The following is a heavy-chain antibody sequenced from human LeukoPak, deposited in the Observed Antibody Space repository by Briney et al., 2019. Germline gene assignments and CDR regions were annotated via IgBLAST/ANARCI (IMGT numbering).Heavy chain of an antibody. D-gene: IGHD3-3*02. CDR2: ISGSGGST. V-gene: IGHV3-23*01. Sequence: GGSLRLSSAASGFTFSSYAMSWVRQAPGKGLEWVSAISGSGGSTYYADSVKGRFTISRDNSKNTLYLQMNSLRAEDTAVYYCAKGTHFPNAFDIWGQGTMVTVSS. J-gene: IGHJ3*02. CDR1: GFTFSSYA. CDR3: AKGTHFPNAFDI.